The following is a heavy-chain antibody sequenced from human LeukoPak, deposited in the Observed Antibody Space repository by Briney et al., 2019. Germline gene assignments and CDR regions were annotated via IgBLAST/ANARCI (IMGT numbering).Heavy chain of an antibody. CDR1: GGSISIYY. V-gene: IGHV4-59*01. CDR2: IYNSGSST. CDR3: VRDRELAY. D-gene: IGHD3-10*01. J-gene: IGHJ4*02. Sequence: AETLSLTCTVSGGSISIYYWNWIRQPPGKGLEWIGYIYNSGSSTIYNPSLKSRVTIAVDTSKNQFSLRLTSVTAADTAVYFCVRDRELAYWGQGTLVTVSS.